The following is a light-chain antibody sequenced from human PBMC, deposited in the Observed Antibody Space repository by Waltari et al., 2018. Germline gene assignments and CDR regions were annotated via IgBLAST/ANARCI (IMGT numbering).Light chain of an antibody. CDR3: QVWDDNSDHWV. CDR1: RIDRRA. Sequence: SYVLTQSPSVSVAPGQTATIACGGDRIDRRAVHWYHQKPGQAPVLVVYDATDRPPWVSERFSGSNSGNTATLTSSRVEAGDEADYYCQVWDDNSDHWVFGGGTKLTVL. J-gene: IGLJ3*02. V-gene: IGLV3-21*02. CDR2: DAT.